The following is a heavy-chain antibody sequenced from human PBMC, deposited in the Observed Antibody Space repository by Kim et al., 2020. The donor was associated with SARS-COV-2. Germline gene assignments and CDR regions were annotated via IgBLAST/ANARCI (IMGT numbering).Heavy chain of an antibody. J-gene: IGHJ4*02. CDR1: GFTFKTHT. V-gene: IGHV3-30-3*01. CDR2: IGYDGNNR. D-gene: IGHD6-19*01. CDR3: ARGGLISGDY. Sequence: GGSLRLSCVASGFTFKTHTMHWVRRAPGKGLEWLSLIGYDGNNRYYAESVQGRFTISRDNSANTLYLEMTRLRIEDSAMYYCARGGLISGDYWGQGTQVTVSS.